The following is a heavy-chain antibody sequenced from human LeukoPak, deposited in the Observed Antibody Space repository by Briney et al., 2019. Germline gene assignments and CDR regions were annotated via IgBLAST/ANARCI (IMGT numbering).Heavy chain of an antibody. Sequence: GGSLRLSCAASGFTFSSYSMNWVRQAPGKGLEWVSSSSSSSSYIYYADSVKGRFTISRDNAKNSLYLQMNSLRAEDTAVYYCARDHLYYYYMDVWGKGTTVTVSS. CDR2: SSSSSSYI. CDR1: GFTFSSYS. CDR3: ARDHLYYYYMDV. J-gene: IGHJ6*03. V-gene: IGHV3-21*01.